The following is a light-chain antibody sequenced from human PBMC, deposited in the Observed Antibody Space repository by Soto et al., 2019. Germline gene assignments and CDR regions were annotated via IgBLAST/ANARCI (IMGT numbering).Light chain of an antibody. J-gene: IGLJ3*02. CDR1: SSDVGGYNY. CDR3: TSFTSSNTWV. CDR2: EVS. V-gene: IGLV2-14*03. Sequence: QSALTQPASVSGSPGQSITISCTGTSSDVGGYNYVSWFQQHPGKAPKLKIYEVSNRPSGVSNRFSCSKSGYTASLTISVLQAEDEADYYCTSFTSSNTWVFGGGTKLTVL.